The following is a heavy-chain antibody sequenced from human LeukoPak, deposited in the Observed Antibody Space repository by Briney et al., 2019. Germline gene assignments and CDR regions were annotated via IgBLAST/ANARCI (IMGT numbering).Heavy chain of an antibody. J-gene: IGHJ4*02. CDR3: ARALYYYDSSGYD. D-gene: IGHD3-22*01. Sequence: QVQLQESGPGLVKPSETLSLTCTVSGGSISTYYWSWIRQPPGKGLEWFGYIYYTGSTNYNPSLKSRVTISVDTSKNQFSLKLSSVTAADTAVYYCARALYYYDSSGYDWGQGTLVTVSS. CDR1: GGSISTYY. V-gene: IGHV4-59*01. CDR2: IYYTGST.